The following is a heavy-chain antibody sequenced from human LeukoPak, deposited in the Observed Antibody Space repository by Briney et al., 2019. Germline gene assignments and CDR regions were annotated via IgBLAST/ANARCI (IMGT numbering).Heavy chain of an antibody. D-gene: IGHD4-17*01. CDR2: ISYDGSNK. J-gene: IGHJ6*02. CDR1: GFTFSSYG. Sequence: GGSLRLSCAASGFTFSSYGMHWVRQAPGKGLEWVAVISYDGSNKYYADSVKGRFTISRDNSKNTLYLQMNSLRAEDTAVYYCAKDLVVRKPGYGDNSYYYYGMDVWGQGTTVTVSS. V-gene: IGHV3-30*18. CDR3: AKDLVVRKPGYGDNSYYYYGMDV.